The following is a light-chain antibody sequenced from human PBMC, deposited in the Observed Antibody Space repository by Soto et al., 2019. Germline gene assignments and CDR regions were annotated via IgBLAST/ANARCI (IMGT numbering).Light chain of an antibody. V-gene: IGKV4-1*01. CDR3: QQYYSIPYT. Sequence: DIVMTQSPESLAVSLGERATINCKSSQSILYSTNNTNYLGWYQQKPGHPPRFLIYWGSTRESGVPDRFSGSGSRTDFPPTISSLQAEDVAVYYCQQYYSIPYTLGQGTKLEIK. CDR1: QSILYSTNNTNY. J-gene: IGKJ2*01. CDR2: WGS.